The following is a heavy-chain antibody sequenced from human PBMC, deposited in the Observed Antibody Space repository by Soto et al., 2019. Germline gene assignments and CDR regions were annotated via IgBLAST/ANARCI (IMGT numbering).Heavy chain of an antibody. V-gene: IGHV1-69*13. CDR2: IIPIFGTA. Sequence: SVKVSCKASGGTFSSYAISWVRQAPGQGLEWMGGIIPIFGTANYAQKFQGRVTITADESTSTAYMELSSLRSEDTAVYYCARDRGFWSGYRQNWFDPWGQGTLVTVSS. D-gene: IGHD3-3*01. CDR1: GGTFSSYA. J-gene: IGHJ5*02. CDR3: ARDRGFWSGYRQNWFDP.